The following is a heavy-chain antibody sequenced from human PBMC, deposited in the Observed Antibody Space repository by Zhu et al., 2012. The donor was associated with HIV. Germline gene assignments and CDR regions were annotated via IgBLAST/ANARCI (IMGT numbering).Heavy chain of an antibody. Sequence: QVQLQESGPGLVKPSETLSLTCTVSGGSISSSSYYWGWIRQPPGKGLEWIGSIYYSGSTYYNPSLKSRVTISVDTSKNQFSLKLSSVTAADTAVYYCARRFRGERTFDIWGQGTMVTVSS. CDR3: ARRFRGERTFDI. CDR1: GGSISSSSYY. CDR2: IYYSGST. D-gene: IGHD3-10*01. J-gene: IGHJ3*02. V-gene: IGHV4-39*01.